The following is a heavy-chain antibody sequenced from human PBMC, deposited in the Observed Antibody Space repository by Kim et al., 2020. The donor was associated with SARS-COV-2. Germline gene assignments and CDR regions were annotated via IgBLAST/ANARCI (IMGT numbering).Heavy chain of an antibody. J-gene: IGHJ6*02. CDR2: IMWDSSRV. CDR3: VKEITPGGADV. Sequence: GGSLRLSCAASGFTVDEHAMHWVRQAPGKGLEWVSAIMWDSSRVGYADSVKGRFTISRDNAKKSLFLQMNSLRPEDTALYYCVKEITPGGADVWGQGTTVTVSS. D-gene: IGHD2-15*01. CDR1: GFTVDEHA. V-gene: IGHV3-9*01.